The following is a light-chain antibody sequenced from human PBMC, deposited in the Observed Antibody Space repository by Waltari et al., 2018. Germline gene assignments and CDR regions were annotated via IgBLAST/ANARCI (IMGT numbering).Light chain of an antibody. CDR2: RAS. CDR3: QQHDNSPFT. CDR1: QGISNW. V-gene: IGKV1-33*01. J-gene: IGKJ3*01. Sequence: DIQMTQSPSSLSASVGDRVTITCRASQGISNWLAWYHQKPGKAPKLLIYRASNLETGFPSRFSGSGSGTDFTLTISSLQPEDIATYYCQQHDNSPFTFGPGTKLDIK.